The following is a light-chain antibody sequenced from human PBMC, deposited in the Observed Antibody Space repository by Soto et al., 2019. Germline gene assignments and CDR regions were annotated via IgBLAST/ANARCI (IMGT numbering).Light chain of an antibody. CDR3: QQRSNWAPYT. Sequence: EIVLTQSPATLSLSPGERATLSCRASQSVSSYLAWYQQKPGQAPRLLIYDASNRATGIPARFSGSGSGTDFTLTISSLEPEDFAVYYCQQRSNWAPYTVGQGTKLEIK. J-gene: IGKJ2*01. CDR2: DAS. V-gene: IGKV3-11*01. CDR1: QSVSSY.